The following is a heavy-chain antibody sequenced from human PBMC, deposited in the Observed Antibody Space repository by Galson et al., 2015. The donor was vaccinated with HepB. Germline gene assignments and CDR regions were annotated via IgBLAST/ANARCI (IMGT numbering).Heavy chain of an antibody. Sequence: TLSLTCSVSGDSLRGYSWSWIRQPPGKALDWIGYIDYGGSSNYNPSLNSRVTISVDTFKNQFSLRLNSVTSADTAVYYCARGGPSGWGEYWGQGALVTVSS. J-gene: IGHJ4*02. CDR3: ARGGPSGWGEY. CDR2: IDYGGSS. CDR1: GDSLRGYS. D-gene: IGHD6-19*01. V-gene: IGHV4-59*01.